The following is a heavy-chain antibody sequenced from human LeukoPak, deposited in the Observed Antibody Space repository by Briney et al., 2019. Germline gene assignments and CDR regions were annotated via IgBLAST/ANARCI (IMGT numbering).Heavy chain of an antibody. CDR3: ARAHGGYRAAVDY. Sequence: GGSLRLSCAGSGFTFSSYTMNWVRQAPGKGLEWVSSISSSSSYIYYADSLKGRFTISRDNAKNSLYLQINSLRAEDTAVYYCARAHGGYRAAVDYWGQGTLVTVSS. V-gene: IGHV3-21*01. CDR1: GFTFSSYT. D-gene: IGHD5-12*01. CDR2: ISSSSSYI. J-gene: IGHJ4*02.